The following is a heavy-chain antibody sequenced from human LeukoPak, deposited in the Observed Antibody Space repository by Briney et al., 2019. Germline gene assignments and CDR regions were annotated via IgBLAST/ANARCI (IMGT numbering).Heavy chain of an antibody. J-gene: IGHJ5*02. CDR1: GFTFGDYA. CDR2: IRSKAYGGAT. V-gene: IGHV3-49*04. CDR3: TRETEDPEWFDP. Sequence: GGSLRLSCTASGFTFGDYAMSWVRQAPGKGLEWVGFIRSKAYGGATEYAASVKGRFTISRDDSKSIAYLQMNSLKTEDTAVYYCTRETEDPEWFDPWGQGTLVTVSS. D-gene: IGHD1-14*01.